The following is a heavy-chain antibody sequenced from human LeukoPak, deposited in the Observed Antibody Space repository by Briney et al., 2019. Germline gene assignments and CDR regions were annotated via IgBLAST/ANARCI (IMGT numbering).Heavy chain of an antibody. CDR2: IYPGDSDT. CDR1: GYRFTSYW. V-gene: IGHV5-51*01. CDR3: ARHMGTGIAPFDP. Sequence: GESLQISCKGSGYRFTSYWIGWVRQMPAKGLEWMGIIYPGDSDTRYSPSCQGQVTISADKSISTAYLQWSSLKASDTAMYYCARHMGTGIAPFDPWGQGTLVTVSS. J-gene: IGHJ5*02. D-gene: IGHD6-13*01.